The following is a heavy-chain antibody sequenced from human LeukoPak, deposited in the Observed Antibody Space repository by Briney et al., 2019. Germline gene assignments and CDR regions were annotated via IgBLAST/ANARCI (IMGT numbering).Heavy chain of an antibody. J-gene: IGHJ4*02. CDR2: IYYSGST. CDR3: ARRLPYSGSYYTD. D-gene: IGHD1-26*01. CDR1: GGSISSYY. V-gene: IGHV4-59*01. Sequence: SETLSLTCTVSGGSISSYYWSWIRQPPGKGLEWIGYIYYSGSTNYNPSLKSRVTISVDTSKNQFSLKLSSVTAADTAVYYCARRLPYSGSYYTDWGQGTLVTVSS.